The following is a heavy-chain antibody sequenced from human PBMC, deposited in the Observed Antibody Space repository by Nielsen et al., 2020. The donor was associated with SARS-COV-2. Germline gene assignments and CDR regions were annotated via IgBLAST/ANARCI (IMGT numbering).Heavy chain of an antibody. CDR2: INSDGSST. J-gene: IGHJ4*02. CDR3: ASTTQLGGY. CDR1: GFTFSSYW. Sequence: GESLKISCAASGFTFSSYWMHWVRQAPGKGLVWVSRINSDGSSTSYADSVKGRFTISRDNAKNTLYLQMNSLRAEDTAVYYCASTTQLGGYWGQGTLVTVSS. V-gene: IGHV3-74*01. D-gene: IGHD6-6*01.